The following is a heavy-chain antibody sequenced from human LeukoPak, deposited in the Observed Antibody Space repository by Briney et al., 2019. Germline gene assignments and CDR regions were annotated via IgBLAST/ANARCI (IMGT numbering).Heavy chain of an antibody. V-gene: IGHV4-34*01. Sequence: SETLSLTCTVSGGSISGYYWSWIRQPPGKGLEWIGEINHSGSTNYNPSLKSRVTISVDTSKNQFSLKLSSVTAADTAVYYCARGHAGDYVWGSFKIWGQGTLVTVSS. J-gene: IGHJ4*02. D-gene: IGHD3-16*01. CDR2: INHSGST. CDR3: ARGHAGDYVWGSFKI. CDR1: GGSISGYY.